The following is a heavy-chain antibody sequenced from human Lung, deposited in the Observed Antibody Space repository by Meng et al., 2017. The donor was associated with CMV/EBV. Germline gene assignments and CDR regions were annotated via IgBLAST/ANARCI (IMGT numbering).Heavy chain of an antibody. V-gene: IGHV3-53*01. D-gene: IGHD3-10*01. CDR1: DFTVSSNY. CDR2: IYSGGTT. J-gene: IGHJ6*02. Sequence: GGSLRLSCAASDFTVSSNYMSWVRQAPGKGLEWVSLIYSGGTTYYADSVKGRFTISRDNSKNTLYLQMNSLRAEDTAVYYCTRVFGSGSQRYGGYYGMDVWGQGTTVTVSS. CDR3: TRVFGSGSQRYGGYYGMDV.